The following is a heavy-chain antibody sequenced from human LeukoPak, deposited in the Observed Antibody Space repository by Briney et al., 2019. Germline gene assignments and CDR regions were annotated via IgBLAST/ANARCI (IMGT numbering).Heavy chain of an antibody. CDR2: IKQDGSDK. J-gene: IGHJ4*02. CDR3: AKDSGWFRFDY. D-gene: IGHD6-13*01. CDR1: GFTFSNAW. V-gene: IGHV3-7*03. Sequence: GGSLRLSCATSGFTFSNAWMNWVRQAPGRGLEWVANIKQDGSDKYYMDSVKGRFTISRDNAKNSLYLQMNSLRAEDTAVYYCAKDSGWFRFDYWGQGTLVTVSS.